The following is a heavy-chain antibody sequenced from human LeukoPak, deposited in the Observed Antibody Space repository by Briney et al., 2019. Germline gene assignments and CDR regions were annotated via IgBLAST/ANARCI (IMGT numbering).Heavy chain of an antibody. J-gene: IGHJ4*02. D-gene: IGHD6-13*01. CDR2: IKQDGSEI. CDR3: ARFRIAAAGDGY. CDR1: GFTFSSDW. Sequence: PGGSLRLSCSASGFTFSSDWMSWVRQAPGKGLERGANIKQDGSEIYYVDSVKGRFTISRDNAKNSLSLQMNSLRAEDTAVYYCARFRIAAAGDGYWGQGTLVTVSS. V-gene: IGHV3-7*01.